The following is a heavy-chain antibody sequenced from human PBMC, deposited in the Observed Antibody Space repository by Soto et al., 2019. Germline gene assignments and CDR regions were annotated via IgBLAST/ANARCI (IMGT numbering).Heavy chain of an antibody. V-gene: IGHV4-34*01. CDR3: ARFPTIAARYYYYGMDV. J-gene: IGHJ6*02. CDR1: GGSFSGYY. D-gene: IGHD6-6*01. Sequence: QVQLQQWGAGLLKPSETLSLTCAVYGGSFSGYYWSWIRQPPGKGLEWIGEINHSGSTNYNPSLKSRVTISVDTSKNQFSLKLSSVTAADTAVYYCARFPTIAARYYYYGMDVWGQGTTVTVSS. CDR2: INHSGST.